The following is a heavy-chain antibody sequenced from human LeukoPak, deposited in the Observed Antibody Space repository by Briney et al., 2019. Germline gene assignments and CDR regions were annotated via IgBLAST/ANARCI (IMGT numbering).Heavy chain of an antibody. CDR3: ARGTSNVLGHFDWLHMDV. D-gene: IGHD3-9*01. CDR1: GGSISSYY. V-gene: IGHV4-59*01. Sequence: SETLSLTCTVSGGSISSYYWSWIRQPPGKGLEWIGYIYYSGSTNSNPSLKSRVTISVDTSKNQFSLKVSSVTAADTAGYYCARGTSNVLGHFDWLHMDVWGKGTTVTVSS. CDR2: IYYSGST. J-gene: IGHJ6*03.